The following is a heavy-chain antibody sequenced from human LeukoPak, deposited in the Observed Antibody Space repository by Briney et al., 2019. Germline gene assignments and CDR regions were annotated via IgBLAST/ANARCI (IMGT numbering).Heavy chain of an antibody. CDR2: INPNSGGT. Sequence: ASVKVSCKASGYTFTGYYMHWVRQAPGQGLEWMGRINPNSGGTNYAQKFQGRVTMTRDTSISTAYVELSRLRSDDTAVYYCASAGGITIFGVVIIPDFDYWGQGTLVTVSS. CDR1: GYTFTGYY. CDR3: ASAGGITIFGVVIIPDFDY. D-gene: IGHD3-3*01. V-gene: IGHV1-2*06. J-gene: IGHJ4*02.